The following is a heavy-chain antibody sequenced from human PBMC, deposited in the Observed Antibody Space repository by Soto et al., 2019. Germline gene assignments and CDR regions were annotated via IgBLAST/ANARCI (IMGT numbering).Heavy chain of an antibody. CDR1: GFTFSSYG. CDR3: ANLAALTDAFDI. V-gene: IGHV3-30*18. D-gene: IGHD3-16*02. CDR2: ISYDGSNK. J-gene: IGHJ3*02. Sequence: QVQLVESGGGVVQTGRSLRLSCAASGFTFSSYGMHWVRQAPGKGLEWVAVISYDGSNKYYADSVKGRFTISRDNSKNTLYLQMNSLRAEDTAVYYCANLAALTDAFDIWGQGTMVTVSS.